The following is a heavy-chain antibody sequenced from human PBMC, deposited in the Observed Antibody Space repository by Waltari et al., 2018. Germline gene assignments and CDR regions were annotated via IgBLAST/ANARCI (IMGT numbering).Heavy chain of an antibody. V-gene: IGHV1-69*12. Sequence: QVQLVQSGAEVKKPGSSVKVSCKASGGTFSSYAISWVRQAPGQGLEWMGGIIPIFGTANYAQKFQGRVTSTADEFTSTAYMELSSLRSEDTAVYYCASDSSGSLDAGAFDIWGQGTMVTVSS. D-gene: IGHD3-22*01. CDR2: IIPIFGTA. J-gene: IGHJ3*02. CDR1: GGTFSSYA. CDR3: ASDSSGSLDAGAFDI.